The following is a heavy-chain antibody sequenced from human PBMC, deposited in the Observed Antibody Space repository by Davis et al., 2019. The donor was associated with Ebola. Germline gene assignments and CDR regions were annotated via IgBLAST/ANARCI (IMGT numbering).Heavy chain of an antibody. CDR3: ARNPTPYYDFWSGYLGGGYYYGMDV. V-gene: IGHV4-31*03. J-gene: IGHJ6*02. CDR1: GGSISSGGYY. Sequence: MPSETLSLTCTVSGGSISSGGYYWSWIRQHPGKGLEWIGYIYYSGSTYYNPSLKSRVTISVDTSKNQFSLKLSSVTAADTAVYYCARNPTPYYDFWSGYLGGGYYYGMDVWGQGTTVTVSS. D-gene: IGHD3-3*01. CDR2: IYYSGST.